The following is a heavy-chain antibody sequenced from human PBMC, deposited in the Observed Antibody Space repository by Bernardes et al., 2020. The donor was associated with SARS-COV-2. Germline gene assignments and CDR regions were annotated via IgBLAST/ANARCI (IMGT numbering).Heavy chain of an antibody. CDR2: TRNKANSYTT. CDR1: GFTFSDHY. CDR3: TRTLGGGYSPIDC. D-gene: IGHD1-26*01. V-gene: IGHV3-72*01. J-gene: IGHJ4*02. Sequence: GGSLRLSCAASGFTFSDHYMDWVRQAPGKGLEWVGRTRNKANSYTTEYAASVKGRFTISRDDSKNSLYLQMDSLKTEDTAVYYCTRTLGGGYSPIDCWGQGTLVTVSS.